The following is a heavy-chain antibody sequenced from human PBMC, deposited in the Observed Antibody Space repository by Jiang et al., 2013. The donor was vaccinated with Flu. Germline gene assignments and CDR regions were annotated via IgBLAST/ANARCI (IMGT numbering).Heavy chain of an antibody. V-gene: IGHV1-18*01. CDR1: GYTFSTSG. D-gene: IGHD3-16*02. Sequence: SGAEVKKPGASVKVSCTASGYTFSTSGISWVRQAPGQGLEWMGWISAYNHNTDYAQKLQGRVTMTTDTSTNTAYMELRRLTSDDTAVYYCASPKGGALVDTIYGYWGQGTLVTVSS. J-gene: IGHJ4*02. CDR2: ISAYNHNT. CDR3: ASPKGGALVDTIYGY.